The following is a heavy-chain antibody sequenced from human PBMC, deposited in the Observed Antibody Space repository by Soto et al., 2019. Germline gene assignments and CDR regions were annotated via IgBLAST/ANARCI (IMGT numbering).Heavy chain of an antibody. J-gene: IGHJ3*02. V-gene: IGHV1-69*08. CDR1: GGTFSSYT. Sequence: QVQLVQSGAEVKKPGSSVKVSCKASGGTFSSYTISWVRQAPGQGLAWMGRIIPILGIANYAQKFQGRVTITADKSTSTAYMELSSLRSEDTAVYYCAREVAAARGLDAFDIWGQGTMVTVSS. CDR2: IIPILGIA. D-gene: IGHD6-13*01. CDR3: AREVAAARGLDAFDI.